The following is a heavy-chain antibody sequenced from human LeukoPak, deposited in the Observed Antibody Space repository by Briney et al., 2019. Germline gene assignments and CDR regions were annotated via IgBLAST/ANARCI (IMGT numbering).Heavy chain of an antibody. CDR2: IKQDGSDK. CDR3: ARLSSWVFEI. CDR1: GFTFTKYW. Sequence: PGGSLRLSCAASGFTFTKYWMTWVRQAPGKGLEWVGNIKQDGSDKNYMDSVKGRFTISRDNAKNLLYLQMNSLRAEDTAVYFCARLSSWVFEIWGQGTMVTVSS. J-gene: IGHJ3*02. D-gene: IGHD3-16*01. V-gene: IGHV3-7*01.